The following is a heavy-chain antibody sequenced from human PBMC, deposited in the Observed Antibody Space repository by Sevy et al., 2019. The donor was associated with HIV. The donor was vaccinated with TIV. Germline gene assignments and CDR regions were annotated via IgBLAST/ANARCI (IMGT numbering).Heavy chain of an antibody. Sequence: GGSLRLSCAASGFTFSSYAMHWVRQAPGKGLEWVAVISYDGSNKYYADSVKGRLTISRDNSKNTLYLQMNSLRAEDTAVYYCARDRGSSSWYSGASYYYYYGMDVWGQGTTVTVSS. V-gene: IGHV3-30-3*01. CDR2: ISYDGSNK. CDR3: ARDRGSSSWYSGASYYYYYGMDV. D-gene: IGHD6-13*01. J-gene: IGHJ6*02. CDR1: GFTFSSYA.